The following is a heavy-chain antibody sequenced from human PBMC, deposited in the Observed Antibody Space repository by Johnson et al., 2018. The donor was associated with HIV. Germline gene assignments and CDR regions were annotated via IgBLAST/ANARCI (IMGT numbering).Heavy chain of an antibody. CDR2: IRHDGNNK. D-gene: IGHD3-10*01. CDR1: GFTFSNYG. V-gene: IGHV3-30*02. Sequence: QVQLVESGGGVVQPGGSLRLSCAASGFTFSNYGMHWVRQGPGKGLEWVAFIRHDGNNKYYADSVKGRFTISRDTAKNTLYLQMNNLRPEDTALYYCARRLWFRNLYDAFDIWGQGTMVTVSS. CDR3: ARRLWFRNLYDAFDI. J-gene: IGHJ3*02.